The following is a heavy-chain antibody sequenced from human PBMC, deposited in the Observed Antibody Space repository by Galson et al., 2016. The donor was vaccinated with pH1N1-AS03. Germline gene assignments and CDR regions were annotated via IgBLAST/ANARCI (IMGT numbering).Heavy chain of an antibody. Sequence: ETLSLTCTVSGVSITTYYWSWIRRPPGRGLEWIGYIFYSGSTNYNPSLKSRVTISVDMSKNQYSLKLSSVTAADTAVYYCARTGFYDILTGSVPPFDFWGQGILVTVSS. CDR1: GVSITTYY. J-gene: IGHJ4*02. CDR3: ARTGFYDILTGSVPPFDF. D-gene: IGHD3-9*01. CDR2: IFYSGST. V-gene: IGHV4-59*01.